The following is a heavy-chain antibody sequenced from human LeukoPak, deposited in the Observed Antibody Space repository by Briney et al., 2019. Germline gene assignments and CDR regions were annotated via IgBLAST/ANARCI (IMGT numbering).Heavy chain of an antibody. J-gene: IGHJ3*02. D-gene: IGHD6-13*01. CDR3: ARVDSSSWYPDAFDI. CDR2: IYPGDSDT. CDR1: GYGFTSYW. Sequence: GEALEISFKGSGYGFTSYWIGWVRPMPGKGLEGMGIIYPGDSDTRYSPSFQGQVTISADKSISTAYLQWSSLKASDTAMYYCARVDSSSWYPDAFDIWGQGTMVTVSS. V-gene: IGHV5-51*01.